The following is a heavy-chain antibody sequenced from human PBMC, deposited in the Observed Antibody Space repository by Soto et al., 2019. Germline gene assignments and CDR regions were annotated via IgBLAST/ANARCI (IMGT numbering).Heavy chain of an antibody. V-gene: IGHV4-39*01. CDR1: GGSISSSSYY. D-gene: IGHD2-2*01. CDR2: IYYSGST. Sequence: SETLSLTCTVSGGSISSSSYYWGWIRQPPGKGLEWIGSIYYSGSTYYNPSLKSRVTISVDTSKNQFSLKLSSVTAADTAVYYCATQMIIVVVPAAMDYWGQGTLVTVSS. CDR3: ATQMIIVVVPAAMDY. J-gene: IGHJ4*02.